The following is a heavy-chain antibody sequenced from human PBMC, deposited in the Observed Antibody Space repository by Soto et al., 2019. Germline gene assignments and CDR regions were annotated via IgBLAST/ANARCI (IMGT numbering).Heavy chain of an antibody. Sequence: QGQLQESGPGLVKPSQTLSLTCTVSGGSISSGGYYWGWIRQHPGKGLEWIGYIDNSGTSYYNPSLKSRVTISVDTSKNQFSPNLSSVTAADTAVYYCARVGISGTIDAFDIWGQGTMVTVSS. CDR2: IDNSGTS. CDR3: ARVGISGTIDAFDI. V-gene: IGHV4-31*03. D-gene: IGHD1-20*01. J-gene: IGHJ3*02. CDR1: GGSISSGGYY.